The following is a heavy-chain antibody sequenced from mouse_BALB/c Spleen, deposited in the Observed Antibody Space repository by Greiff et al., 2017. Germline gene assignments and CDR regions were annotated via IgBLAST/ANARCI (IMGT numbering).Heavy chain of an antibody. CDR3: ARGPLAD. CDR1: GYTFTSYW. J-gene: IGHJ3*01. CDR2: IAPGSGST. Sequence: DLVKPGASVKLSCKASGYTFTSYWINWIKQRPGQGLEWIGRIAPGSGSTYYNEMFKGKATLTVDTSSSTAYIQLSSLSSEDSAVYFCARGPLADWGQGTLVTVSA. V-gene: IGHV1S41*01.